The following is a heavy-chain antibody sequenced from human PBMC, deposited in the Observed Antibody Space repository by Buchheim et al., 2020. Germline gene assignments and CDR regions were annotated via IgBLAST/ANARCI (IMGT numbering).Heavy chain of an antibody. V-gene: IGHV5-10-1*03. CDR1: GYSFTSYW. CDR3: ARRGTAMERYYYYGMDV. CDR2: IDPSDSYT. D-gene: IGHD5-18*01. J-gene: IGHJ6*02. Sequence: EVQLVQSGAEVKKPGESLRISRKGSGYSFTSYWINWVRQMPGKGLEWMGRIDPSDSYTNYSPSFQGHVTISADKSISPAYPQWNSLEASDTAMYYCARRGTAMERYYYYGMDVWGQGTT.